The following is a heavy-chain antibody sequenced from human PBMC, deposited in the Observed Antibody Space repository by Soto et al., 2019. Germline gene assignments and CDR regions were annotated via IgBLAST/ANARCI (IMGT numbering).Heavy chain of an antibody. V-gene: IGHV1-8*01. CDR3: ARGRGADAFDI. Sequence: ASVKVSCKASGDTFTSYDMYWVRQATGQGLEWMGWMNPNSGNTGYPQNFQGRVTMTRNTSISTAYMELTSLRSEDTAVYYCARGRGADAFDIWGQGTMVTVSS. CDR1: GDTFTSYD. CDR2: MNPNSGNT. J-gene: IGHJ3*02.